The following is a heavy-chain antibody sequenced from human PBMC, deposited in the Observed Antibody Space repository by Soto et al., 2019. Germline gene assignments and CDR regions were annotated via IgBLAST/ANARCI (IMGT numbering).Heavy chain of an antibody. CDR3: AKDRERIATRAIDY. CDR2: ISRSGVST. CDR1: GFTFSSYA. J-gene: IGHJ4*02. Sequence: EVQLLESGGGLVQPGGSLRLSCAASGFTFSSYAMSWVLQAPGKGLEWVSGISRSGVSTYYADSVKGRFTSSRDNSKCTLYLQMNSLRAGDTAVYYCAKDRERIATRAIDYWGQGTLVTVSS. V-gene: IGHV3-23*01. D-gene: IGHD6-6*01.